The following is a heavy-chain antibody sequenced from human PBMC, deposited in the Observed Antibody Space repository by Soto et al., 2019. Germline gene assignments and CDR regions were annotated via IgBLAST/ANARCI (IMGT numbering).Heavy chain of an antibody. J-gene: IGHJ2*01. CDR1: GFTFSNYA. CDR2: ISYDGSNK. V-gene: IGHV3-30-3*01. CDR3: ARPLWRDDYNWGYFDL. Sequence: QVQLAESGGGVVQPGRSLRLSCAASGFTFSNYAMHWVRQAPGKGLEWVAVISYDGSNKYYADSVKGRFTISRDNSKNTLYLQMNSLRAEDTAVYYCARPLWRDDYNWGYFDLWGRGTLVTVSS. D-gene: IGHD4-4*01.